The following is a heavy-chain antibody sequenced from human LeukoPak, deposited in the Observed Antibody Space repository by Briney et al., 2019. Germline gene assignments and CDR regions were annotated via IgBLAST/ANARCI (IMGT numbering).Heavy chain of an antibody. J-gene: IGHJ4*02. D-gene: IGHD3-22*01. V-gene: IGHV4-59*01. CDR2: IYYSGST. CDR3: ARYYYDSSGYWAADY. CDR1: GDSLTNDY. Sequence: PSETLSLTCAVSGDSLTNDYWTWIRQPPGKGLEWIGYIYYSGSTNYNPSLKSRVTISVDRSKNQFSLKLSSVTAADTAVYYCARYYYDSSGYWAADYWGQGTLVTVSS.